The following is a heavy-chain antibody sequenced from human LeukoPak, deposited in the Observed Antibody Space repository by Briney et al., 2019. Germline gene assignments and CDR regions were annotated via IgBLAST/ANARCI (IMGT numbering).Heavy chain of an antibody. CDR1: GFTVSSNY. D-gene: IGHD3-22*01. CDR2: IKSDGST. CDR3: ARAPSEIGGYYPEYFRH. V-gene: IGHV3-74*01. J-gene: IGHJ1*01. Sequence: PGGSLRLSCAASGFTVSSNYMSWVRQAPGKGLVWVSRIKSDGSTNYADSVKGRFTISRDNAKNTVSLQMNSLRPEDTGVYYCARAPSEIGGYYPEYFRHWGQGTLVTVSS.